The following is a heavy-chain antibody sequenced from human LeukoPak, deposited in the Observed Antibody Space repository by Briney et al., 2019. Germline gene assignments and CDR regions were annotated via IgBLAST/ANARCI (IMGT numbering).Heavy chain of an antibody. CDR2: INHSGST. J-gene: IGHJ5*02. V-gene: IGHV4-34*01. CDR3: ARVLGLITMVRGVYWFDP. CDR1: GGSFSGYY. Sequence: PSETLSLTCVVYGGSFSGYYWSWIRQPPGKGLEWIGEINHSGSTNYNPSLKSRVTISVDTSKNQFSLKLSSVTAADTAVYYCARVLGLITMVRGVYWFDPWGQGTLVTVSS. D-gene: IGHD3-10*01.